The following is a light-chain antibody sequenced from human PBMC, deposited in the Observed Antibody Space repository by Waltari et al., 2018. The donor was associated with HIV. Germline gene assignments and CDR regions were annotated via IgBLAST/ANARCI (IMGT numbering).Light chain of an antibody. J-gene: IGLJ1*01. CDR3: SSYTSSSTLDV. V-gene: IGLV2-14*01. CDR2: EVS. Sequence: QSALTQPASVSGSPGQSITISCTGTSSDVGGYNYVSWYQQHPGKAPKPMIYEVSNRPAGGSNRFSGAKSGNTASLTISGLQAEDEADYYCSSYTSSSTLDVFGTGTKVTVL. CDR1: SSDVGGYNY.